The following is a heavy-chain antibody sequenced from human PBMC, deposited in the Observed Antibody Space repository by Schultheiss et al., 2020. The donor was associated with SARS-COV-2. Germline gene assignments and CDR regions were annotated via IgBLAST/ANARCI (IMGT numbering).Heavy chain of an antibody. Sequence: SETLSLTCTVSGGSISSYYWNWIRQPPGKGLEWIGEINHSGSTNYNPSLKSRVTVSVDTSKNQFSLKLSSVAAADTTVYYCAREVYAPYYYYYAMDFWGQGTTVTVS. J-gene: IGHJ6*02. CDR3: AREVYAPYYYYYAMDF. CDR2: INHSGST. D-gene: IGHD2-8*01. V-gene: IGHV4-59*01. CDR1: GGSISSYY.